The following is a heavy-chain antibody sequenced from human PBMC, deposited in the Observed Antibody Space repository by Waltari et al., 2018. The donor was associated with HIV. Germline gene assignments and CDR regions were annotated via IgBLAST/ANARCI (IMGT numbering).Heavy chain of an antibody. Sequence: EVQLVQSGGGLIKPGGSLRLSCAASGFSVTNYWMHWVRQSPGKGLVWVTRINIDGRTIDYADSVKGRFTISRDSAKNTLSLQMNRCREEDTAVYYCSRDTFGEYDFWGQGALVTVSS. V-gene: IGHV3-74*01. CDR3: SRDTFGEYDF. D-gene: IGHD3-3*01. CDR1: GFSVTNYW. CDR2: INIDGRTI. J-gene: IGHJ4*02.